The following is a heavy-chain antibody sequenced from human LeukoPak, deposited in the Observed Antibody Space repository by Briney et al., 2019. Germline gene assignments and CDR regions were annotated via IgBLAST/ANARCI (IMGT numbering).Heavy chain of an antibody. J-gene: IGHJ4*02. CDR3: ARRRPYGSGSPRYFDY. CDR1: GFTFSDYY. D-gene: IGHD3-10*01. Sequence: PGGSLRLSCAASGFTFSDYYMSWLRQAPGKGLEWVSYISSSSSYTNYADSVKGRFTISRDNAKNSLYLQMNSLRAEDTAVYYCARRRPYGSGSPRYFDYWGQGTLVTVSS. V-gene: IGHV3-11*03. CDR2: ISSSSSYT.